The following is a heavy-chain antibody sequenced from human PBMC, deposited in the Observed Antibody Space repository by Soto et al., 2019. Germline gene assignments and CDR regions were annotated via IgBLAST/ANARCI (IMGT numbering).Heavy chain of an antibody. CDR3: VRGDYYGSGTYFDF. V-gene: IGHV3-23*01. D-gene: IGHD3-10*01. CDR1: GFTFSSYA. J-gene: IGHJ4*02. Sequence: GGSLRLSCAASGFTFSSYAMSWVRQPPGKGLEWVSAISDSGGSTYYADSVKGRFAISRDNSKNTLYLQMNSLRAEDTAVYYCVRGDYYGSGTYFDFWGQGTLVTVSS. CDR2: ISDSGGST.